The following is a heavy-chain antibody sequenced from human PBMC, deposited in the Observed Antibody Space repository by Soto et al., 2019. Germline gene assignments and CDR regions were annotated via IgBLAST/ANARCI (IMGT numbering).Heavy chain of an antibody. Sequence: GRSLRLSYSWSGFAFRHYEMNLVRQAPGKGLEWVAYISSGAFTMYYADSVRGRFTVSRDNAKNSLYLQMNSIRDEDAAVYYFAITSYIDNLHQHGIPVWG. CDR2: ISSGAFTM. CDR1: GFAFRHYE. J-gene: IGHJ6*02. CDR3: AITSYIDNLHQHGIPV. V-gene: IGHV3-48*03. D-gene: IGHD1-1*01.